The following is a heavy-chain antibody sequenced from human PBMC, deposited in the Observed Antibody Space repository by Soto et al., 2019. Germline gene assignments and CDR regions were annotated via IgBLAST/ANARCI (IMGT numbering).Heavy chain of an antibody. V-gene: IGHV3-30-3*01. Sequence: QVQLVESGGGVVQPGRSLRLSCAASGFTFSSYAMHWVRQAPGKGLEWVAVISYDGSNKYYADSVKGRFTISRDNSKNTLCLQMNSLRAEDTAVYYWARSGARGSLDIWGQGTMVTVSS. J-gene: IGHJ3*02. CDR1: GFTFSSYA. CDR3: ARSGARGSLDI. D-gene: IGHD1-26*01. CDR2: ISYDGSNK.